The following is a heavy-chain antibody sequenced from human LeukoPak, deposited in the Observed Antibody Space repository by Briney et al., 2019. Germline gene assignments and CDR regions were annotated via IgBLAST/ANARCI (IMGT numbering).Heavy chain of an antibody. V-gene: IGHV4-34*01. D-gene: IGHD3-3*01. CDR1: GFSVDSVF. J-gene: IGHJ5*02. CDR2: INQSGAI. Sequence: GSLRLSCRASGFSVDSVFMNWVRQPPGKGLEWIGEINQSGAINYNASLKSRITISVDTSKNQFSLKVKSVTAADAGVYYCAREAFTLVGVVITNLATWFDPWGQGTLVTVSS. CDR3: AREAFTLVGVVITNLATWFDP.